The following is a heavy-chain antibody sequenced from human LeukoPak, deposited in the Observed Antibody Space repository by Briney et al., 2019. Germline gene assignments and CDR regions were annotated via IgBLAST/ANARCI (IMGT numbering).Heavy chain of an antibody. CDR1: GGSISSYY. J-gene: IGHJ5*02. D-gene: IGHD3/OR15-3a*01. CDR3: ARDRDFCTGQNNWFHP. Sequence: SETLSLTCTVSGGSISSYYWSWIRQPPGKGLVGSGYIYYSGSTNYNPSLKSRVTISVDTSKNQFSLKLSSVTAADKAVYYCARDRDFCTGQNNWFHPRRQGTLGTVTA. CDR2: IYYSGST. V-gene: IGHV4-59*13.